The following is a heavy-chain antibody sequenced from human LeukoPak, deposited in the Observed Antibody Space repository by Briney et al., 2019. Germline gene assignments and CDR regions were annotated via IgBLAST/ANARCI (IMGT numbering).Heavy chain of an antibody. J-gene: IGHJ4*02. CDR2: ISAYNANT. CDR3: ARDGSQQWLPSG. V-gene: IGHV1-18*01. Sequence: ASVKVSCKASGYTFTDYGITWVRQAPGQGLEWMGWISAYNANTNYAQKFQGRVTITADKSTSTAYMELSSLRSEDTAVYYCARDGSQQWLPSGWGQGTLVTVSS. CDR1: GYTFTDYG. D-gene: IGHD6-19*01.